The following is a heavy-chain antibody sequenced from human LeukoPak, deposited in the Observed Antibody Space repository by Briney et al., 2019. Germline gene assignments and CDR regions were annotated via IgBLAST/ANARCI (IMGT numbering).Heavy chain of an antibody. Sequence: ASVKVSCKASGGTFSSYAISWVRQAPGQVLEWMGRIIPILGIANYAQKFQGRVTITADKSTSTAYMELSSLRSEDTAVYYCAMGYYYDSSGYYNWGQGTLVTVSS. V-gene: IGHV1-69*04. CDR2: IIPILGIA. CDR1: GGTFSSYA. CDR3: AMGYYYDSSGYYN. D-gene: IGHD3-22*01. J-gene: IGHJ4*02.